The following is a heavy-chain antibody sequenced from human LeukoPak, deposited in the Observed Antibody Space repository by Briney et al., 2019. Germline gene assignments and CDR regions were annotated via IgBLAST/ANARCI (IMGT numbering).Heavy chain of an antibody. D-gene: IGHD2-15*01. J-gene: IGHJ3*02. CDR3: AIQYCSGGTCYSGALDI. V-gene: IGHV3-7*03. CDR1: EFIFSRSW. Sequence: GGSLRLSCVASEFIFSRSWMTWVRQAPGKGLEWVANIIQDGSEKYYVDSVKGRFTISRDNAKNSLYLQMNSLRAEDTAVYYCAIQYCSGGTCYSGALDIWGQGTMVTVSS. CDR2: IIQDGSEK.